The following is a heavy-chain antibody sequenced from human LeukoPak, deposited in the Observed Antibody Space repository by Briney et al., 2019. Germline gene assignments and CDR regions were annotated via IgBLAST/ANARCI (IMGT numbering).Heavy chain of an antibody. CDR2: INHGGST. V-gene: IGHV4-34*01. J-gene: IGHJ4*02. CDR3: ARGPYYYDSSGDKDYFDY. Sequence: SETLSLTCAVYGGSFSGYYWSWIRQPPGKGLECIGEINHGGSTNYSPSLKSRVTISVDTSKNQFSLKLSSVTAADTAVSYCARGPYYYDSSGDKDYFDYWGQGTLVPVSS. CDR1: GGSFSGYY. D-gene: IGHD3-22*01.